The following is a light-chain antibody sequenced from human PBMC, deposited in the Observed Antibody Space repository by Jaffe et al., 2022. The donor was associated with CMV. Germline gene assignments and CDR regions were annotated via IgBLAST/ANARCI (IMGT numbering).Light chain of an antibody. CDR2: SAS. V-gene: IGKV3-20*01. Sequence: EIVLTQSPGTLSLSPGERGTLSCRASQSVSSTNLAWYQQKPGQAPRLLIYSASSRATGIPDRFSGSGSGTDFTLTISRLEPEDFAVYYCQQYGTSPWTFGQGTKVEIK. J-gene: IGKJ1*01. CDR3: QQYGTSPWT. CDR1: QSVSSTN.